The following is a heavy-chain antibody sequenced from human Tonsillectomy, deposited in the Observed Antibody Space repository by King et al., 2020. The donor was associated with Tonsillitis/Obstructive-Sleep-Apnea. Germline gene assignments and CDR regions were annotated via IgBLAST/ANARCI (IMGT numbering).Heavy chain of an antibody. Sequence: VQLVESGGGLVKPGWSLRLSCAASRFFFTDAWMIWVRQAPGKVLEWVGRIQSNMDTGRAEYAGPVKGRFTISREDSKNTMYLQMNSLKTDEQGMYYCTTEIVCTGTSCSGRAFDIWGQGTMVTVSS. J-gene: IGHJ3*02. CDR1: RFFFTDAW. V-gene: IGHV3-15*01. CDR2: IQSNMDTGRA. CDR3: TTEIVCTGTSCSGRAFDI. D-gene: IGHD2-2*01.